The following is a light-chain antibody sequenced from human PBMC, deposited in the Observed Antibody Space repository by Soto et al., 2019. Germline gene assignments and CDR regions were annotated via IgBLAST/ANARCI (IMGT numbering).Light chain of an antibody. Sequence: DIQMTQSPSTLSASVGHRVTIACRASQNISPWLAWYQQKPGKAPKLLIYGASSLEGGVPSRLSGSGSGTDFTLTISSLKPDDFATYYCQQYSSSATFGHGTKVDIK. CDR2: GAS. J-gene: IGKJ1*01. CDR3: QQYSSSAT. V-gene: IGKV1-5*01. CDR1: QNISPW.